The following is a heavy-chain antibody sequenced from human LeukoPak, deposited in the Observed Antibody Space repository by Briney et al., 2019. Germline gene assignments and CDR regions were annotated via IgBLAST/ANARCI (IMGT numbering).Heavy chain of an antibody. Sequence: PGGSLRLSCAASGFTFSSYAMNWVRQVPGKGLEWVSDVSGNGGRTDYADSVKGRFTISRDNSKNSLFLQMNSLRAEDTAIYYCAKGVSGHYDILTGNDYWGQGTLVTVSS. CDR2: VSGNGGRT. J-gene: IGHJ4*02. V-gene: IGHV3-23*01. CDR3: AKGVSGHYDILTGNDY. D-gene: IGHD3-9*01. CDR1: GFTFSSYA.